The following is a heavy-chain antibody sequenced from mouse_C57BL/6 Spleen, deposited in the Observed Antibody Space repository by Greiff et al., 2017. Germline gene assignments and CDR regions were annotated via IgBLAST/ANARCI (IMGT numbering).Heavy chain of an antibody. CDR1: GYAFSSSW. J-gene: IGHJ4*01. CDR3: ARGITKGYYAMDY. V-gene: IGHV1-82*01. CDR2: IYPGDGDT. Sequence: VQLQQSGPELVKPGASVKISCKASGYAFSSSWMNWVKQRPGKGLEWIGRIYPGDGDTNYNGKFKGKATLTADKSSSTAYMQLSSLTSEDSAVYFCARGITKGYYAMDYWGQGTSVTVSS.